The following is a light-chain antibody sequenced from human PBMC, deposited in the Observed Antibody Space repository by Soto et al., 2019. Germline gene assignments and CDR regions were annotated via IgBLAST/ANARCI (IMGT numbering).Light chain of an antibody. CDR2: DAS. J-gene: IGKJ5*01. CDR3: QQYNNWPRIT. CDR1: QSVRST. Sequence: DIVLTQSPGTLSLSPGERATLSCRASQSVRSTSLAWYQQKPGQAPRILIYDASTRATGIPDRFSGSGSGTEFTLTISSLQSEDFAVYYCQQYNNWPRITFGQGTRLGNK. V-gene: IGKV3-15*01.